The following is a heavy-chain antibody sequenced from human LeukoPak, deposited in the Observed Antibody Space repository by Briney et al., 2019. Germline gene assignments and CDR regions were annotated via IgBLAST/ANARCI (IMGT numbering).Heavy chain of an antibody. CDR1: GFTFSSYG. J-gene: IGHJ4*02. D-gene: IGHD3-10*01. CDR2: IWYDGSNK. V-gene: IGHV3-33*01. Sequence: PGGSLRLSCAASGFTFSSYGMHWVRQAPGKGLEWVAVIWYDGSNKYYADSVKGRFTISRDNSKNTLYLQMNSLRAEDTAVYYCARDADRGVMHFDYWGQGTLVTVSS. CDR3: ARDADRGVMHFDY.